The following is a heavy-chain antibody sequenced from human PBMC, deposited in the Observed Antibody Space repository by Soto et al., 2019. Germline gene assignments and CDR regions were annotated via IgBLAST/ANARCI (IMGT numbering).Heavy chain of an antibody. Sequence: QVQLVESGGDLVKPGGSLRLSSAASELIFSDYYMNWIRQAPGKGLEWVAVVSYSGSYTNYADSVKGRFTVSRDNTKNSLYLQMNGLRVEDTALEYCATGQDCSGGSCFDVDFWGQGTRVTVSS. J-gene: IGHJ4*02. D-gene: IGHD2-15*01. CDR3: ATGQDCSGGSCFDVDF. V-gene: IGHV3-11*06. CDR2: VSYSGSYT. CDR1: ELIFSDYY.